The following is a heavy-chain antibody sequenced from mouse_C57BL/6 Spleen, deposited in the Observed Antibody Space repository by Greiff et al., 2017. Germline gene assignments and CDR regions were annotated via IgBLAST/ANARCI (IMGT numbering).Heavy chain of an antibody. CDR2: IDPSDSET. Sequence: QVQLQQPGAELVRPGSSVKLSCKASGYTFTSYWMHWVKQRPIQGLEWIGNIDPSDSETHYNQKFKDKATLTVDKSSSTAYMQLSSLTSEDFAVYYCERRGYYGSSHWYFDVWGTGTTVTVSS. CDR3: ERRGYYGSSHWYFDV. CDR1: GYTFTSYW. V-gene: IGHV1-52*01. D-gene: IGHD1-1*01. J-gene: IGHJ1*03.